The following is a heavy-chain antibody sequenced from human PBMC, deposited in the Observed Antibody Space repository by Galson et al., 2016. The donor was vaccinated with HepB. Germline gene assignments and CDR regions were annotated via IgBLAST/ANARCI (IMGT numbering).Heavy chain of an antibody. CDR2: IRTQVSVYAT. D-gene: IGHD5-24*01. Sequence: SLRLSCAASGFTFSDSTMHWVRQSPGKGLEWLGRIRTQVSVYATAYAASLNDRFTISRDDSKNTAYLLMNSLRIEDTAVYYGARENRVPMATLSDDYGMDVWGQGTTVTVSS. V-gene: IGHV3-73*01. CDR1: GFTFSDST. J-gene: IGHJ6*02. CDR3: ARENRVPMATLSDDYGMDV.